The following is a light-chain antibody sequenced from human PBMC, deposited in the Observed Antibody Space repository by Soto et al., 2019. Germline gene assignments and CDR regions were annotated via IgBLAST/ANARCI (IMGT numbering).Light chain of an antibody. J-gene: IGKJ5*01. CDR2: GAS. CDR1: QSLRTNS. Sequence: EMVLTQSPGTLSLSLGERATLSCRASQSLRTNSLAWYQQKPGQAPRLLIYGASRRATGIPDRFSGSGSGTDFTLTISRLEPEDFAVYYCQQYGSSSTFGQGPRRRL. V-gene: IGKV3-20*01. CDR3: QQYGSSST.